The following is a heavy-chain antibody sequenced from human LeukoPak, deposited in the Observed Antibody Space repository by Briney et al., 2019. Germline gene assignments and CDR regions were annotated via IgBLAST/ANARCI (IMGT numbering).Heavy chain of an antibody. CDR3: ARDTDSSGYYYLSYFDY. Sequence: PGGSLRLSCAAPGFTFSSYSMNWVRQAPGKGLEWVSSISSSSSYIYYADSVKGRFTISRDNAKNSLYLQMNSLRAEDTAVYYCARDTDSSGYYYLSYFDYWGQGTLVTVSS. D-gene: IGHD3-22*01. CDR1: GFTFSSYS. V-gene: IGHV3-21*01. J-gene: IGHJ4*02. CDR2: ISSSSSYI.